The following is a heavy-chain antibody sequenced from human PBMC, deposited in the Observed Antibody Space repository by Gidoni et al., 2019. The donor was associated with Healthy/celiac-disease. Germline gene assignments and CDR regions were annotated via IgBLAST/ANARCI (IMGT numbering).Heavy chain of an antibody. Sequence: EVQLVESGGGLVKPGGSLRLSFAASGFPLSCYSLNWVRQAPGKGLEWVSSISSSSSYIYYADSVKGRFTISRDNAKNSLYLQMNSLRAEDTAVYYCARDWDEQNWFDPWGQGTLVTVSS. CDR1: GFPLSCYS. D-gene: IGHD1-26*01. J-gene: IGHJ5*02. CDR2: ISSSSSYI. CDR3: ARDWDEQNWFDP. V-gene: IGHV3-21*01.